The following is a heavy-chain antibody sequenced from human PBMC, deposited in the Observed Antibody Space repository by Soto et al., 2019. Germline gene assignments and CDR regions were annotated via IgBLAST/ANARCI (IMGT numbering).Heavy chain of an antibody. CDR3: AREARRPPYYGMDV. CDR2: IYSGDTT. CDR1: GFTVSSNY. J-gene: IGHJ6*02. V-gene: IGHV3-66*01. Sequence: GGSLRLSCAASGFTVSSNYMSWVRQAPGKGLEWVSVIYSGDTTYYADSVKGRFTISRDNSKNTLYLQMDSLRAEDTAVYYCAREARRPPYYGMDVWGQGTTVTVSS.